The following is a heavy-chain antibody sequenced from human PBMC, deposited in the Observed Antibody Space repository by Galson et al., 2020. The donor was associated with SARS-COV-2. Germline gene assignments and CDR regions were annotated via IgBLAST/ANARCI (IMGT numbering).Heavy chain of an antibody. D-gene: IGHD4-17*01. CDR1: GFTFSNAW. CDR3: TTDGPVTSYYYYYGMDV. CDR2: IKSKTDGGTT. Sequence: TGGSLSLSCAASGFTFSNAWMSWVRQAPGKGLEWVGRIKSKTDGGTTDYAAPVKGRFTISRDDSKNTLYLQMNSLKTEDTAVYYCTTDGPVTSYYYYYGMDVWGQGTTVTVSS. J-gene: IGHJ6*02. V-gene: IGHV3-15*01.